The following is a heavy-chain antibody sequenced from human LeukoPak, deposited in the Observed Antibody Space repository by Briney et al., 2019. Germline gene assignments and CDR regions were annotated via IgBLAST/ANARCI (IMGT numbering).Heavy chain of an antibody. J-gene: IGHJ4*02. D-gene: IGHD3-22*01. CDR2: ISASNGNT. CDR3: ARTYYYDSSGYSH. CDR1: GYTFTNYG. Sequence: EASVTVSCKASGYTFTNYGISWVRQAPGQGLEWMGWISASNGNTNYAQKLQGRVTMTTDTSTSTAYMELRSLRSDDTAVYYCARTYYYDSSGYSHWGQGTLVTVSS. V-gene: IGHV1-18*01.